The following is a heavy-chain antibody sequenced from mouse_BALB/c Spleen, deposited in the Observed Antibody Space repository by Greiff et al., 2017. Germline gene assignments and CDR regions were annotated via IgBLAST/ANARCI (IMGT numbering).Heavy chain of an antibody. CDR2: ISSGGST. Sequence: EVQLVESGGGLVKPGGSLTISCAASGFTFTSYAMSWVRQTPEKRLEWVASISSGGSTYYPDSVMCRFSISRDNARNILYLQMSSLRSEDTAMYYCARDRYDEHYAMDYWGQGTSVTVSS. CDR1: GFTFTSYA. J-gene: IGHJ4*01. D-gene: IGHD2-14*01. V-gene: IGHV5-6-5*01. CDR3: ARDRYDEHYAMDY.